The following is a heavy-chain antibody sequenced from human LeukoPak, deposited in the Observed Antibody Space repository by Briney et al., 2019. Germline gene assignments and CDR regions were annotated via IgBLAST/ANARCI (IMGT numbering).Heavy chain of an antibody. CDR2: IYYSGST. CDR1: GGSLSSYY. CDR3: ARVRSLYCSSTGCLYYYFDY. D-gene: IGHD2-2*01. J-gene: IGHJ4*02. V-gene: IGHV4-59*01. Sequence: PSETLSLTCTVSGGSLSSYYWSWIRQPPGKGLEWIGYIYYSGSTNYNPSLKSRVTISVDTSKNQFSLKLSSVTAADTAVYYCARVRSLYCSSTGCLYYYFDYWGQGTLVTVSS.